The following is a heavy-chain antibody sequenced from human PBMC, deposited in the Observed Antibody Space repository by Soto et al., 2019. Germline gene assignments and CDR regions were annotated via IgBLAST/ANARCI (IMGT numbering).Heavy chain of an antibody. J-gene: IGHJ1*01. CDR1: GFTFDDYA. V-gene: IGHV3-9*01. CDR3: VKVERFNWKSGPFLH. CDR2: INWNSGSI. Sequence: EVQLVESGGGLVQPGRSLRLSCAASGFTFDDYAMHWVRQVPGKGLEWVSGINWNSGSIGYADSVKGRFAISRDNAKNSLNLQLTSLRAKDTAFYSCVKVERFNWKSGPFLHWGRGTLVTVSS. D-gene: IGHD1-1*01.